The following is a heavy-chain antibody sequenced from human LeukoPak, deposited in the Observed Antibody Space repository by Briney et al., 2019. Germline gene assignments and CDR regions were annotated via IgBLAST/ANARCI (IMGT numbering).Heavy chain of an antibody. J-gene: IGHJ4*02. CDR3: ARGGDTAMVALNVD. Sequence: SVKVSCKASGGTFSSYAISWVRQAPGQGLEWMGRIIPILGIANYAQKFQGRVTITADKSTSTAYMELSSLRSEDTAVYYCARGGDTAMVALNVDWGQGTLVTVSS. D-gene: IGHD5-18*01. CDR1: GGTFSSYA. V-gene: IGHV1-69*04. CDR2: IIPILGIA.